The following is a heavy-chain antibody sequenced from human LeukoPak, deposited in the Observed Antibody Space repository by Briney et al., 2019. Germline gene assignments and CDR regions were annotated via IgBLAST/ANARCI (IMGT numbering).Heavy chain of an antibody. CDR3: ARHVVAVGFDY. CDR2: ISGSGGST. D-gene: IGHD3-22*01. Sequence: GGSLRLSCAASGFTFSSYGMSWVRQAPGKGLEWVSAISGSGGSTYYADSVKGRFTISRDNSKNTLYLQMNSLRAEDTAVYYCARHVVAVGFDYWGQGTLVTVSS. V-gene: IGHV3-23*01. CDR1: GFTFSSYG. J-gene: IGHJ4*02.